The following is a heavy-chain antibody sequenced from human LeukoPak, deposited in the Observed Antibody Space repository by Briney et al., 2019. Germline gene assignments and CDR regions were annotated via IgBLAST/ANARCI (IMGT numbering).Heavy chain of an antibody. Sequence: GGSLRLSCAASGFPLSRYAMNWVRQAPGKGLEGVSDISGSGGSTHYADSVKRRFTIPRDNSKNTLYLQVNRLKAEDTAVYYCPSTIGGYNYGPPFYYWGQGTLVTVSS. J-gene: IGHJ4*02. CDR3: PSTIGGYNYGPPFYY. D-gene: IGHD5-18*01. CDR1: GFPLSRYA. CDR2: ISGSGGST. V-gene: IGHV3-23*01.